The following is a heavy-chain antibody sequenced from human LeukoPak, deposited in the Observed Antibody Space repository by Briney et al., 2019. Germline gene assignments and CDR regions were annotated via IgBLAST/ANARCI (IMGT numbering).Heavy chain of an antibody. V-gene: IGHV4-34*01. D-gene: IGHD3-10*01. CDR1: GGSFSGYY. CDR2: INHSGST. J-gene: IGHJ6*03. Sequence: PSETLSLTCAVYGGSFSGYYWSWIRQPPGKGLEWIGEINHSGSTNYNPSLKSRVTISVDTSKNQFSLKLSSVTAADTAVYYCARDGGSYWNYYYYMDVWGKGTTVTVSS. CDR3: ARDGGSYWNYYYYMDV.